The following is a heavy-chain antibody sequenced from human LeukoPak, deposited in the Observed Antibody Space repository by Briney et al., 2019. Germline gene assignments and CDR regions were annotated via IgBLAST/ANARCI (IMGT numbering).Heavy chain of an antibody. D-gene: IGHD5-18*01. CDR3: TTDVDTANDY. J-gene: IGHJ4*02. CDR1: GFTFSNAW. V-gene: IGHV3-15*01. Sequence: GGSLRLSCAASGFTFSNAWMSWVRQAPGKGLEWVGRIKSKTDGGTKDYSAPVKGRFTISRDNSKNTQYLQMNSLKTEYTAVYYCTTDVDTANDYWGQGNLVTVSS. CDR2: IKSKTDGGTK.